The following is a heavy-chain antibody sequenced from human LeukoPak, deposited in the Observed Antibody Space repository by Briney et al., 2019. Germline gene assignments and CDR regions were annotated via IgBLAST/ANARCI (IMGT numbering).Heavy chain of an antibody. Sequence: ASVTVSCTASGYTFTSYGISWVRQAPGQGLEWMGWISAYNGNTNYAQKLQGRVTMTTDTSTSTAYMELRSLRSDDTAVYYCARDERHYDFWSGPDVWGQGTTVTVSS. V-gene: IGHV1-18*01. CDR1: GYTFTSYG. J-gene: IGHJ6*02. CDR2: ISAYNGNT. D-gene: IGHD3-3*01. CDR3: ARDERHYDFWSGPDV.